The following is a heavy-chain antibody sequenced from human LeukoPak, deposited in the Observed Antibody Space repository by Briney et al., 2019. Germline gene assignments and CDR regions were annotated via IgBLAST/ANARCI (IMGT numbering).Heavy chain of an antibody. CDR3: ARHGGSDYFDY. CDR1: GGSISSSSVY. J-gene: IGHJ4*02. CDR2: FYYSGSI. D-gene: IGHD1-26*01. Sequence: SETLSLTCTVSGGSISSSSVYWGWIRQPPGKGLVWIGSFYYSGSIYYNPSLKSRVTISVDTSSNQFFLKLSSVTAADTAVYYCARHGGSDYFDYWGQGTLVIVSS. V-gene: IGHV4-39*01.